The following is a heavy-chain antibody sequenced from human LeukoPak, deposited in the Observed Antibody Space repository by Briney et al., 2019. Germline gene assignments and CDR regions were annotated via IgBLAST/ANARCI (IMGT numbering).Heavy chain of an antibody. J-gene: IGHJ6*02. V-gene: IGHV4-39*07. CDR2: INHSGST. D-gene: IGHD6-13*01. Sequence: SETLSLTCTVSGGSISSGGYYWRWIRQPPGKGLEWIGEINHSGSTNYNPSLKSRVTISVDTSKNQFSLKLSSVTAADTAVYYCARVHGSSWYGYYYYYYGMDVWGQGTTVTVSS. CDR3: ARVHGSSWYGYYYYYYGMDV. CDR1: GGSISSGGYY.